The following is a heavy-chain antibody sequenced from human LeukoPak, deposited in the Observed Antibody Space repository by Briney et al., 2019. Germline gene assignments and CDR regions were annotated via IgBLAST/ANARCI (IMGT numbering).Heavy chain of an antibody. CDR2: ISSSSSYI. Sequence: PGGSLRLSCAASGFTFSSYSMNWVRQAPGKGLEWVSSISSSSSYIYYADSVKGRFTISRDNSKNTLYLQMNSLRAEDTAVYYCAKDGVYYYDSSGYRNLDYWGQGTLVTVSS. J-gene: IGHJ4*02. CDR1: GFTFSSYS. V-gene: IGHV3-21*01. D-gene: IGHD3-22*01. CDR3: AKDGVYYYDSSGYRNLDY.